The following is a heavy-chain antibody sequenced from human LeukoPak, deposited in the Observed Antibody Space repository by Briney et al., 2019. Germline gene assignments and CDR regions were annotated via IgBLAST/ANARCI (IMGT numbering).Heavy chain of an antibody. D-gene: IGHD3-16*01. CDR2: INPNSGGT. J-gene: IGHJ3*02. CDR1: GYTFTGYY. V-gene: IGHV1-2*02. CDR3: ARGRGSHPFDAFDI. Sequence: GASVKVSCKASGYTFTGYYMHWVRQAPGQGLEWMGWINPNSGGTNYAQKFQGRVTMTRDTSISTAYMELSRLRSDDTAVYYCARGRGSHPFDAFDIWGQGTVVTVSS.